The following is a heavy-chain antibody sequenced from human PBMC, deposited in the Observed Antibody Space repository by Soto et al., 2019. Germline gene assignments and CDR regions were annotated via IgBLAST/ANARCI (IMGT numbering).Heavy chain of an antibody. Sequence: LRLSCAASGFTFSSYGMHWVRQAPGKGLEWVAVISYDGSNKYYADSVKGRFTISRDNSKNTLYLQMNSLRAEDTAVYYCARDSRSIAADIYYYYGMDVWGQGTTVTVSS. CDR3: ARDSRSIAADIYYYYGMDV. CDR2: ISYDGSNK. CDR1: GFTFSSYG. D-gene: IGHD6-6*01. V-gene: IGHV3-30*03. J-gene: IGHJ6*02.